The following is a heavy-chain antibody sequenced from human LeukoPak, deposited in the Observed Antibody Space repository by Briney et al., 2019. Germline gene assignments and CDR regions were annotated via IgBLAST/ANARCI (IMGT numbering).Heavy chain of an antibody. CDR3: ARAVTGTSFSYYYYYYMDV. Sequence: GASVKVSCKASGYTFTSYYMHWARQAPGQGLEWMGIINPSGGSTSYAQKFQGRVTMTRDTSTSTVYMELSSLRSEDTAVYYCARAVTGTSFSYYYYYYMDVWGKGTTVTVS. V-gene: IGHV1-46*03. D-gene: IGHD1-20*01. CDR1: GYTFTSYY. CDR2: INPSGGST. J-gene: IGHJ6*03.